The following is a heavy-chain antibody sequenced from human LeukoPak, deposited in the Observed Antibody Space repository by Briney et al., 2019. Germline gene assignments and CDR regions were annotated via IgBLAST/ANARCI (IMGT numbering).Heavy chain of an antibody. J-gene: IGHJ4*02. CDR1: GFTFSSYG. V-gene: IGHV3-30*18. CDR2: ISYDGSNK. Sequence: SGGSLRLSCAASGFTFSSYGMHWVRQAPGKGLEWVAVISYDGSNKYYADSVKGRFTISRDNSKNTLYLQMNSLRAEDTAVYYCANLVVARPPDPQPDYWGQGALVTVSS. CDR3: ANLVVARPPDPQPDY. D-gene: IGHD2-15*01.